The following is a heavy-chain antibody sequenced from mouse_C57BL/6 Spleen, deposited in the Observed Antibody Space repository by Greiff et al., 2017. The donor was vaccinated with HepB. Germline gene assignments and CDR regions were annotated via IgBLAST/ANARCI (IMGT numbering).Heavy chain of an antibody. CDR3: ARFWAYDVAGHFDY. J-gene: IGHJ2*01. V-gene: IGHV1-52*01. CDR1: GYTFTSYW. Sequence: VQLQQPGAELVRPGSSVKLSCKASGYTFTSYWMHWVKQRPIQGLEWIGNIDPSDSETHYNQKFKDKAILTVDKSSSTAYMQLSSLTSEDSAVYYCARFWAYDVAGHFDYWGQGTTLTVSS. D-gene: IGHD2-3*01. CDR2: IDPSDSET.